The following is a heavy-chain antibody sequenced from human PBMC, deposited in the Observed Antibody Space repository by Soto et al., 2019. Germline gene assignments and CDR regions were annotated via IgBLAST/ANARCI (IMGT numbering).Heavy chain of an antibody. CDR2: INHSGST. J-gene: IGHJ6*02. D-gene: IGHD3-10*01. Sequence: SETLSLTCTVSGGSISSYYWSWIRQPPGKGLEWIGEINHSGSTNYNPSLKSRVTISVDTSKNQFSLKLSSVTAADTAVYYCGRARGPGITRVRGVMGSYYYGRDVWGQGTTVTVSS. V-gene: IGHV4-34*01. CDR3: GRARGPGITRVRGVMGSYYYGRDV. CDR1: GGSISSYY.